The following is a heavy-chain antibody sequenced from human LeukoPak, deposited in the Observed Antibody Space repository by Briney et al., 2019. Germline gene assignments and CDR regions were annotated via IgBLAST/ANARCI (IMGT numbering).Heavy chain of an antibody. D-gene: IGHD2-15*01. J-gene: IGHJ3*01. V-gene: IGHV3-7*01. CDR2: ITQDGSEK. CDR3: ARDWRQDNAFDL. CDR1: EFTFSSHQ. Sequence: GGSLRLSCAASEFTFSSHQMSWVRQAPGKGLEWVAKITQDGSEKYYMASVKGRFIISRDNGKNSLYLQMNSLRVEDTAVYYCARDWRQDNAFDLWGQGTMVTVSS.